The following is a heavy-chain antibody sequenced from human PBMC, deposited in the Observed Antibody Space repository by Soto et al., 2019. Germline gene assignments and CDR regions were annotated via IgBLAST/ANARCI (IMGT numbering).Heavy chain of an antibody. CDR3: ARAAYYDTDPGY. V-gene: IGHV4-30-4*01. J-gene: IGHJ4*02. CDR1: GGSISSGDYY. D-gene: IGHD3-22*01. CDR2: IYYSGST. Sequence: SETLSHTXTVSGGSISSGDYYWSWIRQPPGKGLEWIGYIYYSGSTYYNPSLKSRVTISVDTSKNQFSLKLSSVTAADTAVYYCARAAYYDTDPGYWGQGTLVTVSS.